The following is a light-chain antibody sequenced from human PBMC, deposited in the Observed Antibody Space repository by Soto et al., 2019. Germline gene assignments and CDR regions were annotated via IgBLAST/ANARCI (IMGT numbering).Light chain of an antibody. Sequence: QSVLTQPASVSGSPGQSITISCTGTSSDVGSYNFVSWYQQHPGKAPKLMIYEVSKRPSGVSNGFSGFKSGNTASLTISGLQAEDEADYYCCSYAGSYTYVFGTGTKVTVL. CDR3: CSYAGSYTYV. CDR2: EVS. J-gene: IGLJ1*01. CDR1: SSDVGSYNF. V-gene: IGLV2-23*02.